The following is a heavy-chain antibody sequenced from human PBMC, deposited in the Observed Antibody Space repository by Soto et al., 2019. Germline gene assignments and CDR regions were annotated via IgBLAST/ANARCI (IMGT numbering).Heavy chain of an antibody. J-gene: IGHJ3*02. CDR2: ISGSGGST. CDR3: AKDDRIAARPFAFDI. V-gene: IGHV3-23*01. D-gene: IGHD6-6*01. CDR1: GFTFSSYA. Sequence: GGSLRLSCAASGFTFSSYAMSWVRQAPGKGLEWVSAISGSGGSTYYGNSVRGRFTISTENSKNTQYLQMNSLRAEDTAVYYCAKDDRIAARPFAFDIWGQGTMVTVSS.